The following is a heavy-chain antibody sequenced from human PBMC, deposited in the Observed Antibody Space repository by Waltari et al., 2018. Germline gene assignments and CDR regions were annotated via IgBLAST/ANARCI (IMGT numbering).Heavy chain of an antibody. Sequence: QVQLVESGGGVVQPGRSLRLSCAASGFTFRSYGMHWVRQAPGKGLEWVAVISYDGSNKYYADSVKGRFTISRDNSKNTLYLQMNSLRAEDTAVYYCARIPPGGDYWGQGTLVTVSS. CDR1: GFTFRSYG. CDR2: ISYDGSNK. J-gene: IGHJ4*02. D-gene: IGHD2-21*01. CDR3: ARIPPGGDY. V-gene: IGHV3-30*03.